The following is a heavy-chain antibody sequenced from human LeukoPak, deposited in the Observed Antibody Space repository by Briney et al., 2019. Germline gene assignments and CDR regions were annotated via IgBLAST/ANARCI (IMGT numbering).Heavy chain of an antibody. CDR1: GFTFSNAW. Sequence: PGGSLRLSCAASGFTFSNAWMSWVRQAPGKGLEWVGRIKSKTDGGTTDYAAPVKGRFTISRDDSKNTLYLQMNSLKTEDTAVYYCTTDPQQVAHYCSGGSCFSYWGQGTLVTVSS. D-gene: IGHD2-15*01. V-gene: IGHV3-15*01. CDR3: TTDPQQVAHYCSGGSCFSY. CDR2: IKSKTDGGTT. J-gene: IGHJ4*02.